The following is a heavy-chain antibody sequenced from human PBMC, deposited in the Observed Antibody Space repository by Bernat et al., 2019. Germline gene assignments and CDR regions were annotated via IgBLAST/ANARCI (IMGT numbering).Heavy chain of an antibody. CDR3: AGYGSLYYFDY. J-gene: IGHJ4*02. CDR1: GFTFSSYS. Sequence: EVQLVESGGGLVKPGGSLRLSCAASGFTFSSYSMNWVRQAPGKGLEWVSSISSSGSYIYYADSVKGRFTISRDNAKNSLYLQMNSLRAEDTAVYYCAGYGSLYYFDYWGQGTLVTVSS. V-gene: IGHV3-21*01. CDR2: ISSSGSYI. D-gene: IGHD5-12*01.